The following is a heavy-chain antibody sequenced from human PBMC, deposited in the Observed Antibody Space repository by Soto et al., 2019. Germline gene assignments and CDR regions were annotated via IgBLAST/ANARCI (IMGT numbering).Heavy chain of an antibody. Sequence: APEKVSCKASGDTFSSYAITLVRQAPAQALEWMGVIIPIFGTANYAQELKGLVTNTADKSRSTTYMELITLQSEDTAVDCRTGGWYSAHSSGYAFGYWGQGTRVTAS. CDR1: GDTFSSYA. J-gene: IGHJ4*02. V-gene: IGHV1-69*06. CDR3: TGGWYSAHSSGYAFGY. CDR2: IIPIFGTA. D-gene: IGHD3-22*01.